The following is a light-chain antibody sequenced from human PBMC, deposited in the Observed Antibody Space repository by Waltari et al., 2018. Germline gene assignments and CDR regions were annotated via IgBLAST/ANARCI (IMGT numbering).Light chain of an antibody. V-gene: IGKV1-9*01. Sequence: IQLTQSPSSLSASIGDRVTITCRASQGISNYLASYEQKPGKAPKLLIYAASNLQSGVPSRFSGSGSGTDFTLTISSLQPEDSATYYCQQVNNYPLTFGGGTKVEIK. CDR3: QQVNNYPLT. CDR2: AAS. CDR1: QGISNY. J-gene: IGKJ4*01.